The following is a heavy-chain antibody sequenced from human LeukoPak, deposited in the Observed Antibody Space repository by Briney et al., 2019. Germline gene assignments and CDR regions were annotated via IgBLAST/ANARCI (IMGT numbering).Heavy chain of an antibody. D-gene: IGHD5-12*01. CDR3: ARGYGPLDY. V-gene: IGHV4-4*07. Sequence: SETLSLTCTVSGGSISSYYWSWVRQPAGKGLEGIGRIYTSGSTNYNPSLTSRGTMSVDTSENQFSLKLTSVTAADTAVYHCARGYGPLDYWGQGTLVTVSS. CDR2: IYTSGST. J-gene: IGHJ4*02. CDR1: GGSISSYY.